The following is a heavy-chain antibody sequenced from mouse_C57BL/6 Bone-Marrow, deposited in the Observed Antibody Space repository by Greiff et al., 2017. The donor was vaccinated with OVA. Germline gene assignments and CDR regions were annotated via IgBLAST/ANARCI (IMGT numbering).Heavy chain of an antibody. CDR1: GYSFTDYN. V-gene: IGHV1-39*01. D-gene: IGHD2-3*01. CDR3: AREWLLRAMDY. J-gene: IGHJ4*01. Sequence: EVKLVESGPELVKPGASVKISCKASGYSFTDYNMNWVKQSNGKSLEWIGVINPNYGTTSYNQKFKGKATLTVDQSSSTAYMQLNSLTSEDSAVYYYAREWLLRAMDYWGQGASVTVSS. CDR2: INPNYGTT.